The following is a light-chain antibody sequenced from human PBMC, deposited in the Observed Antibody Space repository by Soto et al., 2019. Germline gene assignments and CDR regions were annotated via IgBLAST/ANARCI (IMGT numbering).Light chain of an antibody. CDR1: QGISSW. Sequence: DIQMTQSPSSVSASVGDRVSITCRASQGISSWLAWYQQKPGRAPKPMIYTGSILQSGVPSRFSGTGSGTDLTLTNSSLQPVDVATYYCQQANSFPLTFGGGTKVEIK. V-gene: IGKV1-12*01. CDR3: QQANSFPLT. CDR2: TGS. J-gene: IGKJ4*01.